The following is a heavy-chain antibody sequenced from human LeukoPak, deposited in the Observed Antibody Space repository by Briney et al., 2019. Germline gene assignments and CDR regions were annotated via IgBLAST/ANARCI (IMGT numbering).Heavy chain of an antibody. D-gene: IGHD1-26*01. CDR1: GFTFDGYA. CDR2: ISWDGGST. V-gene: IGHV3-43D*03. CDR3: AKDGGSYYSYMDV. Sequence: RAGGSLRLSCAAAGFTFDGYAMHWVRQAPGKGLEWVSLISWDGGSTYYADSVKGRFTISRDDRKNSLYLQMNSLRAKGTALYYCAKDGGSYYSYMDVWGKGTTVTVSS. J-gene: IGHJ6*03.